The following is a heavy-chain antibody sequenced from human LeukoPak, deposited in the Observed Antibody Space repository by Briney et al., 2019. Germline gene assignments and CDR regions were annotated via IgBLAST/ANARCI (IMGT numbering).Heavy chain of an antibody. V-gene: IGHV1-46*01. CDR2: INPSGGST. CDR1: GGTFSSYT. CDR3: ARDKQWLVIGMDV. D-gene: IGHD6-19*01. J-gene: IGHJ6*02. Sequence: ASVKVSCKASGGTFSSYTISWVRQAPGQGLEWMGIINPSGGSTSYAQKFQGRVTMTRDTSTSTVYMELSSLRSEDTAVYYCARDKQWLVIGMDVWGQGTTVTVSS.